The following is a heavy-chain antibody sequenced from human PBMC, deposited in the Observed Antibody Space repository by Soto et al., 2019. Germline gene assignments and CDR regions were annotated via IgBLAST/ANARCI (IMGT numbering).Heavy chain of an antibody. Sequence: QVQLQESGPGLVKPSQTLSLTCTVSGGSISSGGYYWSWIRPHPGKGLEWIGYLYYSGSTYYNPSLKRRVTISVDTSKNQFCLKLSSVTAADTAVYYCARKLELPPNVWFDPWGQGTLVTVSS. CDR3: ARKLELPPNVWFDP. J-gene: IGHJ5*02. D-gene: IGHD1-26*01. CDR2: LYYSGST. V-gene: IGHV4-31*03. CDR1: GGSISSGGYY.